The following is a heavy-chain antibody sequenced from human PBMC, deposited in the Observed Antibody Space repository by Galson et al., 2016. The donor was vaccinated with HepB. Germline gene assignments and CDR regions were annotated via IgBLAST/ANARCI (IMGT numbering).Heavy chain of an antibody. CDR2: INCYNGNR. V-gene: IGHV1-18*01. J-gene: IGHJ4*02. D-gene: IGHD5-18*01. Sequence: SVKVSCKASGYTFSSYGIPWVRQAPGQGLEWMGWINCYNGNRNFAQNLQGRITMTTDTSTKTAYMELRSLRSDDTAVYYCARGHTPTSTYSYGWDSFDYWGQGTLVTVSS. CDR3: ARGHTPTSTYSYGWDSFDY. CDR1: GYTFSSYG.